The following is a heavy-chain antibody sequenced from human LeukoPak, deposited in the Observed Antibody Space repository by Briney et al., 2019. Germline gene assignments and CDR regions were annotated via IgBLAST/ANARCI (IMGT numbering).Heavy chain of an antibody. CDR3: ARANLGGYASTFDY. CDR1: GGTFSSYA. V-gene: IGHV1-69*13. D-gene: IGHD5-12*01. Sequence: PSVKVSCKASGGTFSSYAISWVRQAPGQGLEWMGGIIPIFGTANYAQEFQGRVTITADESTSTAYMELSSLRSEDTAVYYCARANLGGYASTFDYWGQGTLVTVSS. J-gene: IGHJ4*02. CDR2: IIPIFGTA.